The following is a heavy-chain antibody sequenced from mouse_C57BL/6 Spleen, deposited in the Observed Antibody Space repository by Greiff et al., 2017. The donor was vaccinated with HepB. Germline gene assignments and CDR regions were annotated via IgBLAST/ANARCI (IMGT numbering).Heavy chain of an antibody. Sequence: VQLQQSGAELVKPGASVKISCKASGYAFSSYWMNWVKQRPGKGLEWIGQIYPGDGDTNYNGKFKGKATLTADKSSSTAYMQLSSLTSEDSAVYFCARYPASGSSLYYAMDYWGQRTSVTVSS. D-gene: IGHD1-1*01. CDR3: ARYPASGSSLYYAMDY. CDR2: IYPGDGDT. J-gene: IGHJ4*01. V-gene: IGHV1-80*01. CDR1: GYAFSSYW.